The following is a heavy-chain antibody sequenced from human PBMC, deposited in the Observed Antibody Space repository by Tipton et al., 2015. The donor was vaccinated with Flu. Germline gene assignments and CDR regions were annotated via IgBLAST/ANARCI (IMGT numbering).Heavy chain of an antibody. CDR1: GDAIASGYF. CDR3: ARSSRTRRPGPGYFDF. CDR2: IFHTGST. V-gene: IGHV4-38-2*01. Sequence: LRLSCSVSGDAIASGYFWGWIRQPPGKGLEWIGNIFHTGSTYLNASLKSRVAISVDTSKNQFSLKLSSVTAADTAVYFCARSSRTRRPGPGYFDFWGQGALVTVSS. J-gene: IGHJ4*02.